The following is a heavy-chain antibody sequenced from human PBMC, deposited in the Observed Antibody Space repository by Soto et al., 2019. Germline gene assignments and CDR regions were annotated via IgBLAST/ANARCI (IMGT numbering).Heavy chain of an antibody. Sequence: VQPGRSLRLSCAASGFTFSSYGMHWVRQAPGKGLEWVAVISYDGSNKYYADSVKGRFTISRDNSKNTLYLQMNSLRAEDTAVYYCAKNGRGYCSSTSCYVNYYYYMDVWGKGTTVTVSS. CDR1: GFTFSSYG. V-gene: IGHV3-30*18. J-gene: IGHJ6*03. CDR3: AKNGRGYCSSTSCYVNYYYYMDV. D-gene: IGHD2-2*01. CDR2: ISYDGSNK.